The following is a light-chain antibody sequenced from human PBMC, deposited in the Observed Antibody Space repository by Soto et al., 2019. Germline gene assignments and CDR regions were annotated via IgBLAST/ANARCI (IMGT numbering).Light chain of an antibody. CDR3: QQRSNWPLIT. CDR1: QSVRRY. CDR2: DAS. V-gene: IGKV3-11*01. J-gene: IGKJ5*01. Sequence: PRERSTLSCGASQSVRRYLAWYQHKPGQARRLLIYDASNRATGIPARFSGSGSGTDFTLTIRGLEPEDFAAYAWQQRSNWPLITFGQGSRLE.